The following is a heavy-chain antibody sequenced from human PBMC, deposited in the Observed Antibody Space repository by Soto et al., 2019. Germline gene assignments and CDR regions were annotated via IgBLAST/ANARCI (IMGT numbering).Heavy chain of an antibody. V-gene: IGHV3-23*01. CDR2: ISGSGGST. Sequence: GGSLRLSCAASGFTFSSKALSWVRQAPGKGLEWVSAISGSGGSTYYADPVKGRFTISRDNSKNTLYLQMNSLRAEDTAVYYCAKLLWFGEQVMDVWGQGTTVTVSS. CDR3: AKLLWFGEQVMDV. D-gene: IGHD3-10*01. J-gene: IGHJ6*02. CDR1: GFTFSSKA.